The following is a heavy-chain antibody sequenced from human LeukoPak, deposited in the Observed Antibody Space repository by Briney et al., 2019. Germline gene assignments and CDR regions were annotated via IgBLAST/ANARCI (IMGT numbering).Heavy chain of an antibody. CDR1: GYSFTSYW. CDR3: ARRGYYYDSSGYYYGGMDV. Sequence: GESLKISCKGSGYSFTSYWIGCVRQMPGRGLEWMGIIYPGDSDTRYSPSFQGQVTISADKSISTAYLQWSSLKASDTAMYYCARRGYYYDSSGYYYGGMDVWGQGTTVTVSS. J-gene: IGHJ6*02. V-gene: IGHV5-51*01. D-gene: IGHD3-22*01. CDR2: IYPGDSDT.